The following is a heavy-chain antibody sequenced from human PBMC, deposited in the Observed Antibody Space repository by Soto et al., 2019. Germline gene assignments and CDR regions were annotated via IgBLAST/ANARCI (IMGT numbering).Heavy chain of an antibody. Sequence: QVQLVQSGAEVKKPGSSVKVSCKASGGTFSNYAITWVRQAPGQGLEWVARIIPIFGTTNVAQKFQGRVTINADESTTTAYMELTGLRSDDTAVYYCEKDGGADGDFGNWLDPWGQGTLVTVSS. J-gene: IGHJ5*02. CDR2: IIPIFGTT. CDR1: GGTFSNYA. V-gene: IGHV1-69*15. CDR3: EKDGGADGDFGNWLDP. D-gene: IGHD3-16*01.